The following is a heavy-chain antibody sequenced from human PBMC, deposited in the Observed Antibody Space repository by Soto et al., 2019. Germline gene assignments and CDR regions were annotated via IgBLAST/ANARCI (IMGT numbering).Heavy chain of an antibody. J-gene: IGHJ6*02. V-gene: IGHV1-18*01. Sequence: QVELVQSGAEVKKPGASVKVSCKASGYTFTTYGISWVRQAPGQGLEWMGWISAYNDNTNYAQKFQDRVTMTTDTSTSRAYMELRSLRSDDTAVYYCARGGRYCSSASCQIYYYGMDVWGQGTTVTVSS. CDR2: ISAYNDNT. CDR3: ARGGRYCSSASCQIYYYGMDV. D-gene: IGHD2-2*01. CDR1: GYTFTTYG.